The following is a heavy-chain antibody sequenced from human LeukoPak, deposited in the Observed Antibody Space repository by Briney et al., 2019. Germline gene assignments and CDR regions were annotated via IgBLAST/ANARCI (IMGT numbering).Heavy chain of an antibody. J-gene: IGHJ4*02. CDR2: MNAYSGAT. D-gene: IGHD2-2*01. CDR3: ATSSRDSDACYDYLNY. V-gene: IGHV1-2*02. Sequence: ASVEVSCKASGYTFTACFMHWVRQALGQRLERMGYMNAYSGATNYAQKLQGRVHMTRDTSITTAYMELSRLTSDDTAVYFCATSSRDSDACYDYLNYCGQGTLITVSS. CDR1: GYTFTACF.